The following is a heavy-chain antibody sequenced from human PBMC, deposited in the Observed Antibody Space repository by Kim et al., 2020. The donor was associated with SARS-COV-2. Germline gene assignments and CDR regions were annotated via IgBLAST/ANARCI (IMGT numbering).Heavy chain of an antibody. Sequence: SETRSLTCTVSGGSISSYYWSWIRQPPGNGLEWIGDIYYSGSTNYNPSLKSRVTISVDTSKNQFSLKLSSVTAADTAVYYCARVCDSSGYYCGFDYWGQGTLVTVSS. CDR2: IYYSGST. D-gene: IGHD3-22*01. CDR3: ARVCDSSGYYCGFDY. CDR1: GGSISSYY. V-gene: IGHV4-59*01. J-gene: IGHJ4*02.